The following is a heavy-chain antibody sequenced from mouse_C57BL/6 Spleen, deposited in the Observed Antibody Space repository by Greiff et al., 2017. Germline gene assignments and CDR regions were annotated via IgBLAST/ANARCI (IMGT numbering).Heavy chain of an antibody. CDR2: ISSGGSYT. D-gene: IGHD2-3*01. CDR1: GFTFSSYG. Sequence: EVQLVESGGDLVKPGGSLKLSCAASGFTFSSYGMSWVRQTPDKRLEWVATISSGGSYTYYPDSVMGRFTIFRGNAKNTRYLQMSSLKSEDTAMYYCARGEYDGGFAYGGQVTLVTVAA. CDR3: ARGEYDGGFAY. V-gene: IGHV5-6*01. J-gene: IGHJ3*01.